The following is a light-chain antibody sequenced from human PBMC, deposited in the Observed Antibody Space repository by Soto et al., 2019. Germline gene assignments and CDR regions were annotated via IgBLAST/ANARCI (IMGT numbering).Light chain of an antibody. Sequence: DIQLTQSPSFLSASVGDRVTITCRASQGISSYLAWYQQKPGKAPKLLIYAASTLQSGVPSRFSGSGSGTEFTLTLSSLQPEDFATYYCQQLNSYLLYTFGQGTKLEIK. CDR2: AAS. V-gene: IGKV1-9*01. CDR3: QQLNSYLLYT. CDR1: QGISSY. J-gene: IGKJ2*01.